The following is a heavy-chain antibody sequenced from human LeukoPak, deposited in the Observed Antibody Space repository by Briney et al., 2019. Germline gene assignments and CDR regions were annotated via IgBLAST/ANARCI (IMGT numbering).Heavy chain of an antibody. Sequence: SETLSLTCAVYGGSFSGYYWSWIRQPPGKGLEWIGEINHSGSTSYNPSLKSRVTMSVDTSKNQFSLKLSSVTAADTAVYYCAREGDYYGSGSSNWFDPWGQGTLVTVSS. CDR3: AREGDYYGSGSSNWFDP. J-gene: IGHJ5*02. CDR2: INHSGST. V-gene: IGHV4-34*01. D-gene: IGHD3-10*01. CDR1: GGSFSGYY.